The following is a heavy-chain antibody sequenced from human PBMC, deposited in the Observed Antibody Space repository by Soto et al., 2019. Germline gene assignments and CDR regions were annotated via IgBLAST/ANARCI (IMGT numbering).Heavy chain of an antibody. Sequence: LRLSCAASGFTFSHAWMSWVRQAPGKGLEWVGLIKNKPDGGTTDYAAPVKGRFTISRDDSKTTLYLQMNSLKSEDTALYYCTTDGSDWYWRSPLDYWGQGTLVTVSS. CDR3: TTDGSDWYWRSPLDY. V-gene: IGHV3-15*01. CDR2: IKNKPDGGTT. D-gene: IGHD6-19*01. J-gene: IGHJ4*02. CDR1: GFTFSHAW.